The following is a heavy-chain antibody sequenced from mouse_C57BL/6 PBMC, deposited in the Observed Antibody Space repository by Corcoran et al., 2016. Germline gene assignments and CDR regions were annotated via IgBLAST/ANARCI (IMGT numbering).Heavy chain of an antibody. CDR1: GYAFSSSW. CDR2: IYPGDGDT. CDR3: ANYEIAY. Sequence: QVQLQQSGAELVKPGASVKISCKASGYAFSSSWVTWVKQRPGKGREWIGQIYPGDGDTNYNGKFKGKATLTADKSSSTAYMQLSSLTSEDSAVYFCANYEIAYWGQGTLVTVSA. J-gene: IGHJ3*01. D-gene: IGHD1-1*01. V-gene: IGHV1-80*01.